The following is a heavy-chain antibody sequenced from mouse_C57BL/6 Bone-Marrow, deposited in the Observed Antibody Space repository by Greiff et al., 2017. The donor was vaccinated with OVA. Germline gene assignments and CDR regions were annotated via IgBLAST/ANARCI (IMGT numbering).Heavy chain of an antibody. CDR1: GYTFTDYY. CDR3: ARRGCPYGSSPYWYFDV. CDR2: INPYNGGT. J-gene: IGHJ1*03. D-gene: IGHD1-1*01. Sequence: EVKLQESGPVLVKPGASVKMSCKASGYTFTDYYMNWVKQSHGKSLEWIGVINPYNGGTSYNQKFKGKATLTVDKSSSTAYMELNSLTSEDSAVYYCARRGCPYGSSPYWYFDVWGTGTTVTVSS. V-gene: IGHV1-19*01.